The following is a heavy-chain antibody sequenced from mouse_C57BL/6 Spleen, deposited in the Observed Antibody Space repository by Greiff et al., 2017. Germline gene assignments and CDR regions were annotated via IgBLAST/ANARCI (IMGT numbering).Heavy chain of an antibody. CDR3: ALITTVVDWYFDV. CDR2: IDPEDGET. CDR1: GFNIKDYY. Sequence: VTLKESGAELVKPGASVKLSCTASGFNIKDYYMHWVKQRTEQGLEWIGRIDPEDGETKYAPKFQGKATITADTSSNTAYLQLSSLTSEDTAVYYCALITTVVDWYFDVWGTGATVTVSS. D-gene: IGHD1-1*01. J-gene: IGHJ1*03. V-gene: IGHV14-2*01.